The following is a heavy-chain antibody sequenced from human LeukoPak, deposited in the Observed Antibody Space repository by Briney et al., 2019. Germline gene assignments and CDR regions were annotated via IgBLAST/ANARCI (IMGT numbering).Heavy chain of an antibody. D-gene: IGHD3-22*01. CDR2: MNPNSGNT. CDR3: ARVVDSSGYYYEAFDI. J-gene: IGHJ3*02. V-gene: IGHV1-8*01. CDR1: GYTFTSYD. Sequence: ASVKVSCKASGYTFTSYDINWVRQATGQGLEWMGWMNPNSGNTGYAQKFQGRVTMTRNTSISTAYMELSSLRSEDTAVYYCARVVDSSGYYYEAFDIWGQGTMVTVSS.